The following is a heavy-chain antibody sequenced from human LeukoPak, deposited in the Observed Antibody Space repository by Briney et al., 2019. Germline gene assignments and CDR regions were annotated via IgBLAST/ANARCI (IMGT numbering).Heavy chain of an antibody. CDR2: IYTSGST. Sequence: PSETLSLTCTVSGGSISSYYWSWIRQPAGKGLEWIGRIYTSGSTNYNPSLKSRVTMSVDTSKNQFSLKLSSVTAADTAVYYCAELSVAGPEGSWFDPWGQGTLVTVSS. CDR1: GGSISSYY. CDR3: AELSVAGPEGSWFDP. V-gene: IGHV4-4*07. J-gene: IGHJ5*02. D-gene: IGHD6-19*01.